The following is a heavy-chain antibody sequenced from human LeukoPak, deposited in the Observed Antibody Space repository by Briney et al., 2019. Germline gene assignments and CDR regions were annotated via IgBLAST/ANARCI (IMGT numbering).Heavy chain of an antibody. V-gene: IGHV3-23*01. J-gene: IGHJ4*02. CDR3: AKGAHIVVVVAATGSDY. Sequence: QTGGSLRLSCAASGFTFSSYAMSWVRQAPGKGLEWVSAISGSGGSTYCADSEKGRFTISRDNSKNTLYLQMNSLRAEDTAVYYCAKGAHIVVVVAATGSDYWGQGTLVTVSS. CDR2: ISGSGGST. CDR1: GFTFSSYA. D-gene: IGHD2-15*01.